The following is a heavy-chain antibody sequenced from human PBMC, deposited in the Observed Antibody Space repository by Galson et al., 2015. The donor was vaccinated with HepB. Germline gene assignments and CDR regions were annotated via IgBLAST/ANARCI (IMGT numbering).Heavy chain of an antibody. V-gene: IGHV3-11*06. J-gene: IGHJ3*02. CDR2: ISSSSSYT. Sequence: SLRLSCAASGFTFSDYSMSWIRQAPGKGLEWVSYISSSSSYTIYADSLKGLFTISRDNAKNSLYRQMNRLGAGDTAVCYGATEGILCFGELLGAFDIWGQGTMVTVSS. CDR1: GFTFSDYS. CDR3: ATEGILCFGELLGAFDI. D-gene: IGHD3-10*01.